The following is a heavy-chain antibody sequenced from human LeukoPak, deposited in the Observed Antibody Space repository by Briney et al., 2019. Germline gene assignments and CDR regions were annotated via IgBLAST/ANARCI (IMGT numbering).Heavy chain of an antibody. CDR1: GGSISSYY. Sequence: ASETLSLTCTVSGGSISSYYWSWIRQPPGKGLEWIGYIYYSGSTNYNPSLKSRVTISVDTSKNQFSLKLTSVTAADTAVYFCARENWGSSYSFDYWGQGTLVTVSS. D-gene: IGHD7-27*01. J-gene: IGHJ4*02. V-gene: IGHV4-59*01. CDR3: ARENWGSSYSFDY. CDR2: IYYSGST.